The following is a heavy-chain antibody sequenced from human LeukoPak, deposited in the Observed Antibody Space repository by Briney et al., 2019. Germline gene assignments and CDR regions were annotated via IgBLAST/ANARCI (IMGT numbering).Heavy chain of an antibody. D-gene: IGHD2-8*01. V-gene: IGHV4-34*01. CDR1: GGSFSGYY. CDR3: ARGGSSCTNGVCYTVEGVFYPRYFDY. Sequence: SETLSLTCAVYGGSFSGYYWSWIRQPPGKGLGWIGEINHSGSTIYNPSLKSRVTISVDTSKNQFSLNLNSVTAADTAVYYCARGGSSCTNGVCYTVEGVFYPRYFDYWGQGTLVTVSS. J-gene: IGHJ4*02. CDR2: INHSGST.